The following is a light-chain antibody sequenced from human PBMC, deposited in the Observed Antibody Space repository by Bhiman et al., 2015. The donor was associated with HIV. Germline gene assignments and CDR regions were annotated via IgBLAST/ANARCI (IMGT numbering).Light chain of an antibody. CDR2: DDN. J-gene: IGLJ2*01. CDR3: GTWDSSLSAPVV. CDR1: SSNIGNNY. V-gene: IGLV1-51*01. Sequence: QSVLTQPPSVSAAPGQKVTISCSGSSSNIGNNYVSWYQHLPGRAPKLLIYDDNKRPSGIPDRFSASKSGTSATLGITGLQTGDEADYYCGTWDSSLSAPVVFGGGTKLTVL.